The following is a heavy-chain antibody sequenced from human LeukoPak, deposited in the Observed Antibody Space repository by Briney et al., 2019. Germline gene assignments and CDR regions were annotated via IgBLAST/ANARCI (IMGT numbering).Heavy chain of an antibody. CDR3: ARSIPRGEQWLVRPWYYFDY. D-gene: IGHD6-19*01. V-gene: IGHV4-34*01. Sequence: SETLSLTCAVYGGSFSGYYWSWIRQPPGKGLEWIGEINHSGSTNYNPSLKSRVTISVDTSKNQFSLKLSSVTAADTAVYYCARSIPRGEQWLVRPWYYFDYWGQGTLVTVSS. J-gene: IGHJ4*02. CDR2: INHSGST. CDR1: GGSFSGYY.